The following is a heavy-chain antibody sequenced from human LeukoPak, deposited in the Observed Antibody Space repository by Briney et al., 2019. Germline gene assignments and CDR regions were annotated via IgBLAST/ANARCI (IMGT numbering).Heavy chain of an antibody. V-gene: IGHV4-34*01. CDR1: GGSFSGYY. CDR2: IHHSGST. J-gene: IGHJ4*02. CDR3: ARRQSVWGFVDY. Sequence: SETLSLTCGVYGGSFSGYYWTWIRQTPEKGLEWIGEIHHSGSTFYNPSLKSRVTISGDTSKNQFSLKLSSVTAADTAVYYCARRQSVWGFVDYWGQGTLVTVSS. D-gene: IGHD1-14*01.